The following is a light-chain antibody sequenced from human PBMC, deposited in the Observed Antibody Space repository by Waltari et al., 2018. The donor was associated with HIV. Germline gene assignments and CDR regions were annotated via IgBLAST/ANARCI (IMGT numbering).Light chain of an antibody. Sequence: QSALTQPASVSGSPGQSITISCTGTNSNVGSFNFVSWYQQHPGKAPRLMIYEVTKRPSGISHRFSGSKSGNTASLTISGLQAEDEAYYYCSSYAGSNIWVFGGGTKLTVL. V-gene: IGLV2-23*02. CDR1: NSNVGSFNF. CDR3: SSYAGSNIWV. J-gene: IGLJ3*02. CDR2: EVT.